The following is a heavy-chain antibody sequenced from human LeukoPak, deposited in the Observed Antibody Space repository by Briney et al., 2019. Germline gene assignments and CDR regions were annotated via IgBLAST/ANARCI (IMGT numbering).Heavy chain of an antibody. CDR1: GFTFDDFA. D-gene: IGHD2-2*01. CDR2: ISWNSGSI. Sequence: GRSLRLSCAASGFTFDDFAMHWVRQAPGKGLEWVSGISWNSGSIGYADSVKGRFTISRGNAKNSLYLQMNSLGAEDMALYYCAKDIKRAYQLLSLALDYWGQGTLVTVSS. V-gene: IGHV3-9*03. J-gene: IGHJ4*02. CDR3: AKDIKRAYQLLSLALDY.